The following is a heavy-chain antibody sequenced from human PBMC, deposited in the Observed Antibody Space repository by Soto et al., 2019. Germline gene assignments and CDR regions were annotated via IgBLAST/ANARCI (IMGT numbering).Heavy chain of an antibody. V-gene: IGHV3-33*01. CDR2: IWYDGSNK. CDR3: ARDRGGRDYYYYGMDV. D-gene: IGHD3-10*01. Sequence: QVPLVESGGGVVQPGRSLRLSCAASGFTFSSYGMHWVRQAQGQGLEWVAVIWYDGSNKYYADSVKGPFTISRDNSKNTLYLQMNSLRAEDTAVYYCARDRGGRDYYYYGMDVWVQGTTVTVSS. J-gene: IGHJ6*02. CDR1: GFTFSSYG.